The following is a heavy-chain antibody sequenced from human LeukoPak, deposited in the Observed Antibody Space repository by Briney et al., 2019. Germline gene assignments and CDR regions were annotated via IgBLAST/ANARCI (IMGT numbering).Heavy chain of an antibody. V-gene: IGHV4-34*01. CDR3: AALATPDAFDI. J-gene: IGHJ3*02. CDR2: INHSGST. CDR1: GVSSSGYY. D-gene: IGHD5-12*01. Sequence: SETLSLTCAVYGVSSSGYYWSWSRQPPGKGLEWIGEINHSGSTNSNPSLKSRVTISGDTSKNQFSLKLSSVTAADTAVYYCAALATPDAFDIWGQGTMVTVSS.